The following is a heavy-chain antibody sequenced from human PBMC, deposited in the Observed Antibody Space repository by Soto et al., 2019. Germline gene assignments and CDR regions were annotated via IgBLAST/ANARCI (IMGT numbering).Heavy chain of an antibody. CDR2: ISGSGGST. CDR1: GFTFSSYA. D-gene: IGHD3-3*01. V-gene: IGHV3-23*01. Sequence: PGGSLRLSCAASGFTFSSYAMSWFRQAPGKGLEWVSAISGSGGSTYYADSVKGRFTISRDNSKNTLYLQMNSLRAEDTAVYYCATSGDFWSGYLSFDYWGQGTLVTVSS. CDR3: ATSGDFWSGYLSFDY. J-gene: IGHJ4*02.